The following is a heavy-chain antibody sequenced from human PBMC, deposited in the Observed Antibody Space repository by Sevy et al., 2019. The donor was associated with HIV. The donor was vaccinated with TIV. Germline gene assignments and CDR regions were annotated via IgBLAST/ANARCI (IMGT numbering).Heavy chain of an antibody. J-gene: IGHJ6*02. V-gene: IGHV4-61*01. CDR2: IYYSGST. CDR3: ARLGYCSSTSCYPESYYYYGMDV. Sequence: SETLSLTCTVSGGSVSSGSYYWSWIRQPPGKGLEWIGYIYYSGSTNYNPSLKSRVTISVDTSKNQFSLKLSSVTAADTAVYYCARLGYCSSTSCYPESYYYYGMDVWGHGTTVTVSS. CDR1: GGSVSSGSYY. D-gene: IGHD2-2*01.